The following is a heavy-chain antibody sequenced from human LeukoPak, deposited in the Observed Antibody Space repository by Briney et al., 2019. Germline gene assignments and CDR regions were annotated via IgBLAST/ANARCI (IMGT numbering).Heavy chain of an antibody. CDR2: INHSGYT. CDR3: TRMTAGHDY. J-gene: IGHJ4*02. D-gene: IGHD2-21*02. Sequence: PSQTLSLICAVSGLSLDDCYWSWVRQTPAKGLEWIGEINHSGYTNDSPSLKSRVTLSMDPSPQQFSLNLRSVTVADTGIYYCTRMTAGHDYWGQGTLVTVSS. V-gene: IGHV4-34*01. CDR1: GLSLDDCY.